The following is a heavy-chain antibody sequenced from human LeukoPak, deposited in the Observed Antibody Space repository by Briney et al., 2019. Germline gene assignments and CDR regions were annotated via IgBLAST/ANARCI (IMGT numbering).Heavy chain of an antibody. CDR3: ARARGSWEYYFDY. Sequence: SETLSLTCAVSGGSISSGGYSWSWIRQPPGKGLEWIGYIYHSGSTYYNPSLKSRVTISVDRSKNQFSLKLSSVTAADTAVYYCARARGSWEYYFDYWGQGTLVTVSS. D-gene: IGHD3-16*01. J-gene: IGHJ4*02. V-gene: IGHV4-30-2*01. CDR2: IYHSGST. CDR1: GGSISSGGYS.